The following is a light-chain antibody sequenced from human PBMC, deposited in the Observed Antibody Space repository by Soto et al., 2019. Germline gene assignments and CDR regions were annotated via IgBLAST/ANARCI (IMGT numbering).Light chain of an antibody. CDR3: SSYAGSGV. CDR2: EVT. J-gene: IGLJ3*02. CDR1: SSDIGGYNY. Sequence: QSALTQPPSASGSPGQSVAISCIGTSSDIGGYNYVSWYQQHPGKAPKLIIYEVTKRPSGVPDRFSGSKSGNTASLTVSGLQSEDEAHYYCSSYAGSGVFGGGTKVTVL. V-gene: IGLV2-8*01.